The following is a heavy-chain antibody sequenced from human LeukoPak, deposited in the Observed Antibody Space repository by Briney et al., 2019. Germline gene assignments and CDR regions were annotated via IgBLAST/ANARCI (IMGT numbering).Heavy chain of an antibody. Sequence: PGRSLRLSCATSGFTFGDYGMSWVRQMPEKGLEWVGYIRSKRFGGTTEYAASVQGRFTISRDESKRIAYLQMTSLKIEDTAVYYCTRGSGEDSGDYWGQGTLVTVSS. D-gene: IGHD3-10*01. CDR3: TRGSGEDSGDY. CDR2: IRSKRFGGTT. V-gene: IGHV3-49*04. J-gene: IGHJ4*02. CDR1: GFTFGDYG.